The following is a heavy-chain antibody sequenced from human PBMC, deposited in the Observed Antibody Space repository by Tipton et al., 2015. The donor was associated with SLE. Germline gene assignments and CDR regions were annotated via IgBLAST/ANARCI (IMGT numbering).Heavy chain of an antibody. V-gene: IGHV3-33*01. CDR1: GFTFSNYG. CDR2: IWYDGSNK. Sequence: SLRLSCAASGFTFSNYGVHWVRQAPGKGLEWVAVIWYDGSNKYYADSVKGRFTISRDNSKNTLYLQMNSLRAEDTAVYYCARVLGSYYGMDVWGQGTTVTVSS. J-gene: IGHJ6*02. CDR3: ARVLGSYYGMDV.